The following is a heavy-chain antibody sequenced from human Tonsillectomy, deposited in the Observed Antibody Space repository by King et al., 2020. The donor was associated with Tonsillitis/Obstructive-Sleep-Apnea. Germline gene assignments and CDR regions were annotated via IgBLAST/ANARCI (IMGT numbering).Heavy chain of an antibody. CDR3: ATVYPMIPYSSSYYLDP. D-gene: IGHD6-13*01. CDR2: FDPEDGET. V-gene: IGHV1-24*01. CDR1: GYTLTELS. Sequence: QLVQSGAEVKKPGASVKVSCKVSGYTLTELSMHWVRKAPGKGLEWMGGFDPEDGETIYAQKFQGRVTLTGDTSTDTAYLELSSLRSEDTAVYYCATVYPMIPYSSSYYLDPWGQGTLVTVSS. J-gene: IGHJ5*02.